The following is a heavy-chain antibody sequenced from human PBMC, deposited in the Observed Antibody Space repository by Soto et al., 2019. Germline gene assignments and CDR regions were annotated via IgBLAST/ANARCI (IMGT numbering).Heavy chain of an antibody. CDR1: AASMRTYY. D-gene: IGHD2-15*01. V-gene: IGHV4-59*01. CDR2: ISYSGST. CDR3: ARDLKEYCSDGKCNWFDP. Sequence: PPETLSLTCTGSAASMRTYYWRWLRHPPGKGLEWIGYISYSGSTNYNPSLKSRVTISFDASKNEISLQVRSATAADAAVYYCARDLKEYCSDGKCNWFDPWGQGTLVTVS. J-gene: IGHJ5*02.